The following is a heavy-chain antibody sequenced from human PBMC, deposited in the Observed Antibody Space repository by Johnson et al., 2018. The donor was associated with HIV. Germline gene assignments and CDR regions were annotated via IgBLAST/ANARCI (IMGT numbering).Heavy chain of an antibody. Sequence: VQLVESGVGLVQPGRSLRLSCAASGFTFDDYAMHWVRQAPGKGPEWVSGISWNSGSIGYADSVKGRLTISRDNAKNTLFLQVNSLRPEDTAVYYCARGYCSHGVCYTRADAFDIWGQGTMVTASS. CDR1: GFTFDDYA. CDR3: ARGYCSHGVCYTRADAFDI. V-gene: IGHV3-9*01. J-gene: IGHJ3*02. D-gene: IGHD2-8*01. CDR2: ISWNSGSI.